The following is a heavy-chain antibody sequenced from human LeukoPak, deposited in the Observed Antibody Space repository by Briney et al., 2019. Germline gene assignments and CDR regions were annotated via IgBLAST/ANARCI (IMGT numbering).Heavy chain of an antibody. CDR2: VTGSGGGT. CDR1: GFIFSNYA. V-gene: IGHV3-23*01. J-gene: IGHJ5*02. CDR3: AKGAASALVDWFGP. Sequence: GGSLRLSCAASGFIFSNYAMMWVRQAPGKGPEWVSSVTGSGGGTFYADSVKGRFTISRDNSQNTLYLQMNSLGAEDTAVYYCAKGAASALVDWFGPWGQGTLVTVSS. D-gene: IGHD6-25*01.